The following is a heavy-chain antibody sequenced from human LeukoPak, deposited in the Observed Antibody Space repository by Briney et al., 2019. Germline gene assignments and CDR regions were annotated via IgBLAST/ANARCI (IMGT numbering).Heavy chain of an antibody. CDR2: IYHSGST. D-gene: IGHD6-13*01. J-gene: IGHJ6*02. Sequence: SQTLSLTCAVSGGSISRGGYSWNWIRQPPGKGLEWIGYIYHSGSTYYNPSLKSRVTISVDTFKNQFSLKLSTVTAADTAVYYCARWIAAAAYYYGMDVWGQGTTVTVSS. CDR3: ARWIAAAAYYYGMDV. CDR1: GGSISRGGYS. V-gene: IGHV4-30-2*01.